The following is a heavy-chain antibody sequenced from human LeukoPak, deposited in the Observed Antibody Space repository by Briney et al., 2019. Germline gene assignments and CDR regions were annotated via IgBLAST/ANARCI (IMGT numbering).Heavy chain of an antibody. CDR2: IYHSGST. CDR1: GYSISSGYY. J-gene: IGHJ4*02. Sequence: PSETLSLTCTVSGYSISSGYYWGWIRQPPGKGLEWIGTIYHSGSTDYNPSLKSRVTISVDTSKNHFSLKLSSVTAADTAVYYCARCHLWIHPFDYWGQGTLVSASS. V-gene: IGHV4-38-2*02. D-gene: IGHD3-10*01. CDR3: ARCHLWIHPFDY.